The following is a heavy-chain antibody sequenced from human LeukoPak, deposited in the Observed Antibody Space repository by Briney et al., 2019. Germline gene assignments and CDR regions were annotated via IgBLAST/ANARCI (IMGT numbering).Heavy chain of an antibody. CDR3: ARDGGLRFLAPSSLDY. J-gene: IGHJ4*02. V-gene: IGHV3-53*01. CDR1: GFTVSSNY. CDR2: IYSGGST. Sequence: GGSLRLSCAASGFTVSSNYMSWVRQAPGKGLEWVSVIYSGGSTYYADSVKGRFTISRDNAKNSLYLQMNSLRAEDTAVYYCARDGGLRFLAPSSLDYWGQGTLVTVSS. D-gene: IGHD3-3*01.